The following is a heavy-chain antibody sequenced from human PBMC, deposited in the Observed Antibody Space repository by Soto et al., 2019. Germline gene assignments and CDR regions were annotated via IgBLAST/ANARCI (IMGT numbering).Heavy chain of an antibody. CDR3: ARDECSSTSCYIPYYYGMDV. Sequence: LRLSCAASGFTFSSYAMHWVRQAPGKGLEWVAVISYDGSNKYYADSVKGRFTISRDNSKNTLYLQMNSLRAEDTAVYYCARDECSSTSCYIPYYYGMDVWGQGTTVTVSS. J-gene: IGHJ6*02. CDR1: GFTFSSYA. V-gene: IGHV3-30-3*01. CDR2: ISYDGSNK. D-gene: IGHD2-2*02.